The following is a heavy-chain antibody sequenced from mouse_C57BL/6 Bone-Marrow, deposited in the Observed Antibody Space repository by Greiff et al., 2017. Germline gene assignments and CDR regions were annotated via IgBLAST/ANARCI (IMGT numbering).Heavy chain of an antibody. Sequence: EVKLQESGPGLVKPSQSLSLTCSVTGYSITSGYYWNWIRQFPGNKLEWMGYISYDGSNNYNPSLKNRISITRDTSKNQFFLKLNSVTTEDTATYYCAREGTTVVALYYYAMDYWGQGTSVTVSS. D-gene: IGHD1-1*01. J-gene: IGHJ4*01. CDR2: ISYDGSN. V-gene: IGHV3-6*01. CDR1: GYSITSGYY. CDR3: AREGTTVVALYYYAMDY.